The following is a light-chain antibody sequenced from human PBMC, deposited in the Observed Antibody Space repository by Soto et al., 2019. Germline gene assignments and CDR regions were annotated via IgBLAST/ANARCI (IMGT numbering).Light chain of an antibody. CDR2: AAS. J-gene: IGKJ4*02. CDR1: QTISSSY. V-gene: IGKV3-20*01. CDR3: QHYDGSLT. Sequence: EIALTQSPHTLSLSPGERASLSCRTSQTISSSYFAWYQLKPGQSPSLLVDAASFRAPGIPDRFSGSGSGADFTLTISRLEPADFAVYYCQHYDGSLTFGGGTRVEIK.